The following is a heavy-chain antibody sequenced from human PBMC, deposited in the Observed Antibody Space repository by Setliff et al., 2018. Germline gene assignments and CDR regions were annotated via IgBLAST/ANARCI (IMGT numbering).Heavy chain of an antibody. V-gene: IGHV4-59*11. CDR2: IFYSDTA. J-gene: IGHJ6*03. D-gene: IGHD3-10*01. CDR1: GGSIGPHY. Sequence: KPSETLSLTCTVSGGSIGPHYWSWIRQAPGKGLEWIGHIFYSDTAKYNPSLESRAAISVDSSKNQFSLKLRSVTAADTAVYYCARDRATVIRGVTSFFYYYMDVWGGGTTVTVS. CDR3: ARDRATVIRGVTSFFYYYMDV.